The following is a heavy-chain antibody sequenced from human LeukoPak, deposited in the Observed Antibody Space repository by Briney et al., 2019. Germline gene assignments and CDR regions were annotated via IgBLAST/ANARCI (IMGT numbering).Heavy chain of an antibody. Sequence: PGGSLRLSCAASGFTFSSYAMTWVRQAPGKGLEWVSGVSGSGGNTYYADSVKGRFTISRDNSENTLYLQMNSLRAEDTAVYYCAKETVVVVAATPDAFDIWGQGTMVTVSS. J-gene: IGHJ3*02. CDR3: AKETVVVVAATPDAFDI. V-gene: IGHV3-23*01. CDR1: GFTFSSYA. D-gene: IGHD2-15*01. CDR2: VSGSGGNT.